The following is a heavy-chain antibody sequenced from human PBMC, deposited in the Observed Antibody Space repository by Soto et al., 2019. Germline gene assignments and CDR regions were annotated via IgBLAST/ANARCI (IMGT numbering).Heavy chain of an antibody. V-gene: IGHV3-7*04. Sequence: EVHLVESGGGLVQTGGSLRLSCAIFESTVSRDWMNWVRQAPGKGLEWVAHINQDGSEKYYVDSVKGRFTISRDNAKKSLYLKMNSLRPGDKAMYYCSGGVGDAFWGQGTLVTVSS. J-gene: IGHJ4*02. CDR2: INQDGSEK. D-gene: IGHD1-26*01. CDR3: SGGVGDAF. CDR1: ESTVSRDW.